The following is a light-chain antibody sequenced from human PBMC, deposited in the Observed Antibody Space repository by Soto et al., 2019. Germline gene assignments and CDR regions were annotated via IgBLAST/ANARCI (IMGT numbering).Light chain of an antibody. Sequence: DIQMTQSPSSVSASVGDRVTVTCRASQGISSWLAWYQKKPGKAPKLLIYAASSLQSGVPSRFSGSGSGTEFTLTISSLQVDDFATYYCQQYNGFSRTFGQGTKVDIK. CDR1: QGISSW. J-gene: IGKJ1*01. CDR3: QQYNGFSRT. V-gene: IGKV1-12*01. CDR2: AAS.